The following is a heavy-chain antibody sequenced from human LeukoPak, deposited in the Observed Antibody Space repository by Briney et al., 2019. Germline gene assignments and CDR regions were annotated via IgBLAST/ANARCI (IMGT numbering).Heavy chain of an antibody. Sequence: GGSLRLSCAASGFTFSNYVMHWVRQAPGKGLEWISCISSGSGSIYYPDSVKGRFTISRDNAKNSLYLQMNSLRDEDTAVYYCARDYSLGPDYWGQGTLVTVSS. D-gene: IGHD3-16*02. V-gene: IGHV3-48*02. CDR1: GFTFSNYV. CDR2: ISSGSGSI. CDR3: ARDYSLGPDY. J-gene: IGHJ4*02.